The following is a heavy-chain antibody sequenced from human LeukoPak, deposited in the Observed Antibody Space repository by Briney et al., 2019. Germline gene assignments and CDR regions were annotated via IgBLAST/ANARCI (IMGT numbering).Heavy chain of an antibody. CDR3: ARDGRSTWYEDS. CDR2: ISSTSSYI. D-gene: IGHD6-13*01. Sequence: GGSLRLSCAASGFSFSGYSMNWVRQAPGKGLEWVSSISSTSSYIYYADSVKGRFTISRDNVKNSLFLQMNNLRAEDAAVYFCARDGRSTWYEDSWGQGTLVTVSS. J-gene: IGHJ4*02. V-gene: IGHV3-21*01. CDR1: GFSFSGYS.